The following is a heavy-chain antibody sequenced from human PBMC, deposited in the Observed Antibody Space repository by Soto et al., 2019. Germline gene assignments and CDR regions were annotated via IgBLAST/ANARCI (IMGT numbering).Heavy chain of an antibody. J-gene: IGHJ6*02. CDR2: ISAYNGNT. Sequence: ASVKVSCKASGYTFTSYGIIWVRQAPGQGLEWMGWISAYNGNTNYAQKLQGRVTMTTDTSTSTAYMELRSLRSDDTAVYYCARDIKLPQNYYYYYGMDVWGQGTTVTVSS. V-gene: IGHV1-18*01. D-gene: IGHD1-20*01. CDR1: GYTFTSYG. CDR3: ARDIKLPQNYYYYYGMDV.